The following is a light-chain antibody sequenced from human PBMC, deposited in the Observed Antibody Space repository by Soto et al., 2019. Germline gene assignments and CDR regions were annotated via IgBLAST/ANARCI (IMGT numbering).Light chain of an antibody. V-gene: IGLV2-23*02. J-gene: IGLJ2*01. Sequence: QSVLTQPASVSGSPGQSITISCTGTTSDVGSYNLVSWYQQHPGKAPKLIIYEVSERPSGVSTRFSGSKSGNMASLTISGLKAEDAAEYYCCSYATNRQLGGGTKVTVL. CDR1: TSDVGSYNL. CDR3: CSYATNRQ. CDR2: EVS.